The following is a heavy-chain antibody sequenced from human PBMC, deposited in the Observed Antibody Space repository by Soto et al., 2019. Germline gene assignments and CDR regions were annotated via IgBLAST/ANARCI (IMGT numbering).Heavy chain of an antibody. V-gene: IGHV3-13*05. Sequence: GGSLRLSCAASGFTFSSYDMHWVRQATGKGLGWVSAIGTAGDPYYPGSVKGRFTISRENAKNSLYLQMNSLRAGDTAVYYCARWSSSWYAFDIWGQGTMVTVSS. D-gene: IGHD6-13*01. CDR2: IGTAGDP. CDR1: GFTFSSYD. J-gene: IGHJ3*02. CDR3: ARWSSSWYAFDI.